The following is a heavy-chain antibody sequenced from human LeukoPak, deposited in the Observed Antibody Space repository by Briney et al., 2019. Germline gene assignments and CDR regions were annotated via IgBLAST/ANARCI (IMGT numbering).Heavy chain of an antibody. CDR2: INHSGST. CDR3: ARGLGGYDALDM. Sequence: SETLSPTCAVYGGSFSGYYWSWIRQPPGKGLEWIGEINHSGSTNYNPSLKSRVTISVDTSKNQFSLKLSSVTAADTAVYYCARGLGGYDALDMWPQGTMVTVSS. J-gene: IGHJ3*02. CDR1: GGSFSGYY. V-gene: IGHV4-34*01. D-gene: IGHD3-16*01.